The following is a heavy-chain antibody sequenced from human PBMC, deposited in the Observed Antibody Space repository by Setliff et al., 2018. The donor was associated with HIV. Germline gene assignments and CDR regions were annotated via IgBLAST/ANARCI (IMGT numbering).Heavy chain of an antibody. CDR2: ITTDSSYI. D-gene: IGHD4-17*01. V-gene: IGHV3-21*01. CDR1: GFTLSTYS. CDR3: LRGGSFGDIPNC. Sequence: GGSLRLSCVASGFTLSTYSMNWVRQAPGRGLEWVSSITTDSSYIFDADSVKGRFTTSRDNAQNSLYLQMNSLRAGDTAVYYCLRGGSFGDIPNCWGQGTLVTVSS. J-gene: IGHJ4*02.